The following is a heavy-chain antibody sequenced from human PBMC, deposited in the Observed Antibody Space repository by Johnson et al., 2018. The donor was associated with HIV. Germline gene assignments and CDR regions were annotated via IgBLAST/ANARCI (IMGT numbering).Heavy chain of an antibody. Sequence: VQLVESGGGVVRPGGSLRLSCAASGFTFDDYGMSWVRQAPGKGLEWVSGINWNGGSTGYADSMKGRFTISRDNAKNSLYLQMNSLRAEDTALYYCARWVGDIVVVPAAADAFDIWGQGTIVTVSS. CDR1: GFTFDDYG. V-gene: IGHV3-20*04. CDR2: INWNGGST. CDR3: ARWVGDIVVVPAAADAFDI. J-gene: IGHJ3*02. D-gene: IGHD2-2*01.